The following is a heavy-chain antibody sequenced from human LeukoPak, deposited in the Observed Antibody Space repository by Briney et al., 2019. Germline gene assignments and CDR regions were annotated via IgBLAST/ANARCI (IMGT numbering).Heavy chain of an antibody. Sequence: SVKVSCKASGGTFSSYAISWVRQAPGQGLEWMGRIIPILGIANYAQKFQGRVTITADKSTSTAYMELSSLRSEDTAVYYCARDESLGDKDFDYWGQGTLVTVSS. J-gene: IGHJ4*02. CDR2: IIPILGIA. V-gene: IGHV1-69*04. CDR1: GGTFSSYA. D-gene: IGHD2-21*01. CDR3: ARDESLGDKDFDY.